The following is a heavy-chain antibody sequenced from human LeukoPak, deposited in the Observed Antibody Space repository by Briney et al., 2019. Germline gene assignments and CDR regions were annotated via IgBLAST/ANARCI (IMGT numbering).Heavy chain of an antibody. CDR3: AKGLVRALYYYYMDV. J-gene: IGHJ6*03. Sequence: GGSLRLSCVASGITFSKAWMSWVRQAPGKGLEWVGRIKSKTDGGTTDYAAPVEGRFTISRDDSKNTLYLQMNSLRTEDTAVYYCAKGLVRALYYYYMDVWGKGTTVTVSS. D-gene: IGHD1-26*01. V-gene: IGHV3-15*01. CDR2: IKSKTDGGTT. CDR1: GITFSKAW.